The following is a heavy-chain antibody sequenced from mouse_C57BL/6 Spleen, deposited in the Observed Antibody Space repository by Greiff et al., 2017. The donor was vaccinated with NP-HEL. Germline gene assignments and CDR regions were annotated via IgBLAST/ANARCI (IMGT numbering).Heavy chain of an antibody. D-gene: IGHD2-1*01. V-gene: IGHV5-9-1*02. Sequence: EVKVVESGEGLVKPGGSLKLSCAASGFTFSSYAMSWVRQTPEKRLEWVAYISSGGDYIYYADTVKGRFTISRDNARNTLYLQMSSLKSEDTAMYYCTRRGDYGTLFDYWGQGTTLTVSS. CDR3: TRRGDYGTLFDY. J-gene: IGHJ2*01. CDR2: ISSGGDYI. CDR1: GFTFSSYA.